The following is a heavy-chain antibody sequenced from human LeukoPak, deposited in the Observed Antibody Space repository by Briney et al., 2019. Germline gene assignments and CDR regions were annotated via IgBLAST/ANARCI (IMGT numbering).Heavy chain of an antibody. CDR3: ARVGRTTGTTRSAFDI. CDR2: ISAYNGNT. CDR1: GYTFTSYG. V-gene: IGHV1-18*04. J-gene: IGHJ3*02. Sequence: ASVSVSCMASGYTFTSYGITWVRQAPGQGLEWMGWISAYNGNTNYAQKLQGRVTMTTDTSTSIAYMELRSLRSDDTAVYYCARVGRTTGTTRSAFDIWGQGTMVTVSS. D-gene: IGHD1-1*01.